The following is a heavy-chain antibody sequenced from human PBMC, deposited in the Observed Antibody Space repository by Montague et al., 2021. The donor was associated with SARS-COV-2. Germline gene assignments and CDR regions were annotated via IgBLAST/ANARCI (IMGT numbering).Heavy chain of an antibody. CDR2: INHSGST. Sequence: SETLSLTCAVSGASFSGYYWTWIRQPPGKGLEWIGEINHSGSTNYNPSLKSRVTISVDTSKNQFSLKLRSVTAADTAVYYCARGQPPRITFGGIISYGLDVWGQGTTVTVSS. J-gene: IGHJ6*02. D-gene: IGHD3-16*02. CDR1: GASFSGYY. CDR3: ARGQPPRITFGGIISYGLDV. V-gene: IGHV4-34*01.